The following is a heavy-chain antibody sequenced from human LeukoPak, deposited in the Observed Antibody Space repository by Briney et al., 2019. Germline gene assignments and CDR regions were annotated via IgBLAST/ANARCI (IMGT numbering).Heavy chain of an antibody. V-gene: IGHV3-7*01. CDR3: ARAPLLNYFDY. CDR2: IKQDGSEK. J-gene: IGHJ4*02. Sequence: PGGSLRLSCAAPGFTFSSYWMSWVRQAPGKGLEWVANIKQDGSEKYYVDSVKGRFTISRDNAKNSLYLQMNSLRAEDTAVYYCARAPLLNYFDYWGQGTLVTVSS. CDR1: GFTFSSYW. D-gene: IGHD1-26*01.